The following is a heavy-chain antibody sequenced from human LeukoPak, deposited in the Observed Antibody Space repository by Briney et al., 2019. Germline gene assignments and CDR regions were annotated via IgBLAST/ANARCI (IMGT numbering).Heavy chain of an antibody. J-gene: IGHJ4*02. CDR3: ARGRRGSYFSSY. D-gene: IGHD1-26*01. CDR2: MNPNSGNT. CDR1: GYTFTSYD. V-gene: IGHV1-8*01. Sequence: VASVKVSCKASGYTFTSYDINRVRQATGQGLEWMGWMNPNSGNTGYAQKFQGRVTMTRNTSISTAYMELSSLRSEDTAVYYCARGRRGSYFSSYWGQGTLVTVSS.